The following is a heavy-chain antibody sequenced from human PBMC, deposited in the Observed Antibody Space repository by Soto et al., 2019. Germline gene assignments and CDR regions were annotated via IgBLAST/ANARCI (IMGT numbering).Heavy chain of an antibody. D-gene: IGHD6-6*01. J-gene: IGHJ6*02. CDR2: IYPGDSDT. CDR1: GYSFTSYW. V-gene: IGHV5-51*01. Sequence: GESLKISCKGSGYSFTSYWIGWVRQMPGKGLEWMGIIYPGDSDTRYSPSFQGQVTISADKSISTAYLQWSSLKASDTAMYYCARCXFESSSSGAYYYYGMDVWGQGTTVTVSS. CDR3: ARCXFESSSSGAYYYYGMDV.